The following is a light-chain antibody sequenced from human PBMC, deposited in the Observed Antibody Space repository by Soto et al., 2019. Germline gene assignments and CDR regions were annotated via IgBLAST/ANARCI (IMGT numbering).Light chain of an antibody. CDR2: DAS. J-gene: IGKJ2*01. V-gene: IGKV3-11*01. CDR3: QQRSNWPPGYS. Sequence: EIVLTQSPATLSLSPGERATLSCRASQSVSRYLAWYQQKPGQAPRLLIYDASSRAIGTPARFSGSGSGTDFTLTISSLEPEDFAGYYGQQRSNWPPGYSFGQGTKLEIK. CDR1: QSVSRY.